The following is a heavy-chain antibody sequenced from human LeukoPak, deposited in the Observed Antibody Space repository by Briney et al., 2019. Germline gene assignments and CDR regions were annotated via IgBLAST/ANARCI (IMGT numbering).Heavy chain of an antibody. CDR1: GFTFSSYW. CDR2: IYSGGST. J-gene: IGHJ4*02. D-gene: IGHD4-17*01. CDR3: ARVHPYGDPVL. V-gene: IGHV3-53*01. Sequence: GGSLRLSCAASGFTFSSYWMHWVRQAPGKGLEWVSVIYSGGSTYYADSVKGRFTISRDNSKNTLYLQMNSLRAEDTAVYYCARVHPYGDPVLWGQGTLVTVSS.